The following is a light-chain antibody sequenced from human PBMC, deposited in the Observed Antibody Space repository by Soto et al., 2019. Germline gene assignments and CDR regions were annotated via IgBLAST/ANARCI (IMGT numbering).Light chain of an antibody. Sequence: DIQMTQSPSSLSASVGDRVTITCRASQGISNYLAWYQQKPGKVPKLLIYAASTLQSGVPSRFSGSGSGTDFTITISSLQPEDVATYYCKKYNSAPPFTFGPGTKVDIK. J-gene: IGKJ3*01. CDR1: QGISNY. CDR3: KKYNSAPPFT. V-gene: IGKV1-27*01. CDR2: AAS.